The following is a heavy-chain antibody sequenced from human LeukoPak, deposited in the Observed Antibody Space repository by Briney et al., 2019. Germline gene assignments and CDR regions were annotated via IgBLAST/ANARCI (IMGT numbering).Heavy chain of an antibody. CDR1: GFTFSSYG. D-gene: IGHD3-10*01. CDR2: IRYDGSNK. V-gene: IGHV3-30*02. J-gene: IGHJ3*02. CDR3: AKSSTLYGSGSYDAFDI. Sequence: GGSLRLSCAASGFTFSSYGMHWVRQAPGKGLEWVAFIRYDGSNKYYADSVKGRFTISRDNSKNTLYLQMNSLRAEDTAVYYCAKSSTLYGSGSYDAFDIWGQGTMVTVSS.